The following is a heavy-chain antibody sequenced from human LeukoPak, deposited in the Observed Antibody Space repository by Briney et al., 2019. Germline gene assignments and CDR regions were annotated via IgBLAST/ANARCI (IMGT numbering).Heavy chain of an antibody. CDR3: ARLVVAAPGNANWFDP. J-gene: IGHJ5*02. CDR1: GYSISSGYY. D-gene: IGHD6-19*01. CDR2: INHSGST. Sequence: KSSETLSLTCTVSGYSISSGYYWGWIRQPPGKGLEWIGEINHSGSTNYNPSLKSRVTISVDTSKNQFSLKLSSVTAADTAVYYCARLVVAAPGNANWFDPWGQGTLVTVSS. V-gene: IGHV4-38-2*02.